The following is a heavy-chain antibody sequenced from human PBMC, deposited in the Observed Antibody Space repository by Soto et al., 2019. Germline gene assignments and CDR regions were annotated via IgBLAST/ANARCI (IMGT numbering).Heavy chain of an antibody. Sequence: NPXGTLSLTCTVSGGSVSSYYWSWIRQPAGKGLEWIGRIYTSGSTNYNPSLKSRVTMSVDTSKNQFSLKLSSVTAADTAVYYCARAPQWEPTYYFDYWGQGTLVTVSS. CDR3: ARAPQWEPTYYFDY. J-gene: IGHJ4*02. CDR2: IYTSGST. V-gene: IGHV4-4*07. D-gene: IGHD1-26*01. CDR1: GGSVSSYY.